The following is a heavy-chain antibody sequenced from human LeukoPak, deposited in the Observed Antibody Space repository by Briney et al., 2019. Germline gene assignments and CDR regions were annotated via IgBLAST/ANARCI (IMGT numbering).Heavy chain of an antibody. D-gene: IGHD2-15*01. J-gene: IGHJ3*02. CDR3: ARVVVGSPPRAFDI. CDR2: INSDGSST. CDR1: GSTFSSYW. V-gene: IGHV3-74*01. Sequence: GGSLRLSCAASGSTFSSYWMHWVRQAPGKGLVWVSRINSDGSSTSNADSVKGRFTISRDNAKNTLWLQMNSLRAEDTAVYYCARVVVGSPPRAFDIWGQGTMVTVSS.